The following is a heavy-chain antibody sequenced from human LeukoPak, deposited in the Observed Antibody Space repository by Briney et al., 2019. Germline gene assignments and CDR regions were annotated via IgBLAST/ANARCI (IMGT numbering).Heavy chain of an antibody. V-gene: IGHV1-3*01. J-gene: IGHJ4*02. CDR3: ARCGGSFDGGLFYFDY. CDR1: GYTFTSYA. Sequence: ASVTVSCKASGYTFTSYAMHWVRQAPGQRLEWMGWINAGNGNTKYSQKFQGRVTITRDTSASKAYMELSSLRSEDTAVYYCARCGGSFDGGLFYFDYWGQGTLVTVSS. CDR2: INAGNGNT. D-gene: IGHD2-15*01.